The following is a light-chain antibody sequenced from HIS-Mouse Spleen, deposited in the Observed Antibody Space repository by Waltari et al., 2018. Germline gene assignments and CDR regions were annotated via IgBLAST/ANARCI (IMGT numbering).Light chain of an antibody. CDR2: RNN. CDR3: AAWDDSLSGWV. J-gene: IGLJ3*02. V-gene: IGLV1-47*01. Sequence: QSVLTQPPSASGTPGQRVTISCSGSSSNLGSNYVYWYQQLPGTAPKLLIYRNNPRPSGVPDRFSGSKSCTSASLAISGLRSEDEADYYCAAWDDSLSGWVFGGGTKLTVL. CDR1: SSNLGSNY.